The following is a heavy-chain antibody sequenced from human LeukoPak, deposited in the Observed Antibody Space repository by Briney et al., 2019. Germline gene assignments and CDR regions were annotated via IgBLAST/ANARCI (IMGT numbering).Heavy chain of an antibody. J-gene: IGHJ4*02. D-gene: IGHD6-13*01. V-gene: IGHV4-59*01. Sequence: SETLSLTCTVSGGSISSYYWSWIRQPPGKGLEWIGYIYYSGSTNYNPSLKSRVTISVDTSKNQFSLKLSSVTAADTAVYYCARIAAAGTGASFSRRNRDYWGQGTLVTVSS. CDR2: IYYSGST. CDR1: GGSISSYY. CDR3: ARIAAAGTGASFSRRNRDY.